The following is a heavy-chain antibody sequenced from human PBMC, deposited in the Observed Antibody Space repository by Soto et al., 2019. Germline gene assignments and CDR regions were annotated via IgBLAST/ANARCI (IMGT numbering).Heavy chain of an antibody. V-gene: IGHV3-23*01. Sequence: RGSLRLSCAASGFTFSSYAMGWARQATGKGLEWVSEINGSGGSTYYADSVKGRFTISRDNSKNTLYLQMNSLRAEDTAVYYYAKNAMYPLLQDSAPLDHWGQGTLVPVTS. D-gene: IGHD2-15*01. CDR1: GFTFSSYA. CDR3: AKNAMYPLLQDSAPLDH. CDR2: INGSGGST. J-gene: IGHJ4*02.